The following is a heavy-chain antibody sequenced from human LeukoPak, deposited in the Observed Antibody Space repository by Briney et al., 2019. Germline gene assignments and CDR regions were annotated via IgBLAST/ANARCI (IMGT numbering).Heavy chain of an antibody. Sequence: GGSLRLSCAASGFTFSSYGMHWVRQAPGKGLEWVAFIRYDGSNKYYADSVKGRFTISRDNSKNTLYLQMNSLRAEDTAVYYCARAGVAPQWLVHDYYYMDVWGKGTTVTVSS. V-gene: IGHV3-30*02. D-gene: IGHD6-19*01. CDR3: ARAGVAPQWLVHDYYYMDV. CDR2: IRYDGSNK. J-gene: IGHJ6*03. CDR1: GFTFSSYG.